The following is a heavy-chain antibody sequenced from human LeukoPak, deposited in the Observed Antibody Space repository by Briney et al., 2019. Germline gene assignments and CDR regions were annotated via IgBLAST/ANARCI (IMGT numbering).Heavy chain of an antibody. CDR1: GGSISSGSYY. J-gene: IGHJ3*02. Sequence: PSETLSLTCTVSGGSISSGSYYWSWFRQPAGKGLEWIGRIYTSGSTNYNPSLKSRVTISVGTPKNQFSLKLSSVTAADTAVYYCARGRSAFDIWGQGTMVTVSS. CDR2: IYTSGST. CDR3: ARGRSAFDI. D-gene: IGHD4-17*01. V-gene: IGHV4-61*02.